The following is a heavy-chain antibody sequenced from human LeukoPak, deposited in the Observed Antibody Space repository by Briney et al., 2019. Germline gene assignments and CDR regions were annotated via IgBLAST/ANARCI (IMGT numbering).Heavy chain of an antibody. Sequence: PGGSLRLSCAASGFTFSSSAMSWVRQVPGKGLEWVSGISASGGSTSYADSVKGRFTISRDNSKNTLYLQMNSLRAEDTAVYYCARQHYGDYVQFDYWGQGTLVTVSS. V-gene: IGHV3-23*01. J-gene: IGHJ4*02. CDR3: ARQHYGDYVQFDY. CDR2: ISASGGST. D-gene: IGHD4-17*01. CDR1: GFTFSSSA.